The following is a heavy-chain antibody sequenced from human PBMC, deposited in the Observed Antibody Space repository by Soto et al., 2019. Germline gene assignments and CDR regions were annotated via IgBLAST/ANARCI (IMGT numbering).Heavy chain of an antibody. J-gene: IGHJ5*02. V-gene: IGHV1-18*01. CDR2: ISAYNGNT. Sequence: ASVKVSCKSSVYTFTSYGISWVRQAPGQGLEWMGWISAYNGNTNYAQKLQGRVTMTTDTSTSTAYMELRSLRSDDTAVYYCARARPLGYCSSTSCYLPIDPWGQGTLVTVSS. CDR3: ARARPLGYCSSTSCYLPIDP. D-gene: IGHD2-2*01. CDR1: VYTFTSYG.